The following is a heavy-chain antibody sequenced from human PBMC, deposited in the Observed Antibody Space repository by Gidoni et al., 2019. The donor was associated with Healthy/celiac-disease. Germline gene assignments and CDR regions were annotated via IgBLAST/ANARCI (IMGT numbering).Heavy chain of an antibody. J-gene: IGHJ3*02. CDR3: AKADIAVAGLKSLGWETDAFDI. D-gene: IGHD6-19*01. CDR2: ISYDGSNK. V-gene: IGHV3-30*18. Sequence: PGKGLEWVAVISYDGSNKYYADSVKGRFTISRDNSKNTLYLQMNSLRAEDTAVYYCAKADIAVAGLKSLGWETDAFDIWGQGTMVTVSS.